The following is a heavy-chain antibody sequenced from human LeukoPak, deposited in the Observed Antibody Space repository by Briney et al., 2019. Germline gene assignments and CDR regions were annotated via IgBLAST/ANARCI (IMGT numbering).Heavy chain of an antibody. J-gene: IGHJ2*01. CDR2: IYHTGTT. V-gene: IGHV4-31*03. CDR3: ARTEGAGLNSWYFDL. Sequence: SETLSLTCTVSGGSISSGDYYWSWSRQHPVKGLEWIGNIYHTGTTYYNPSLKSRVIMPVDTSKNQFSLRLGSVSAADTAVYYCARTEGAGLNSWYFDLWGRGTLVTVSS. CDR1: GGSISSGDYY. D-gene: IGHD1-26*01.